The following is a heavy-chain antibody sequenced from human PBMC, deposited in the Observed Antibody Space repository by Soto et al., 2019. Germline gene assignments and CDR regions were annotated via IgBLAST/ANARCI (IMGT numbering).Heavy chain of an antibody. D-gene: IGHD6-13*01. J-gene: IGHJ6*02. CDR3: ARDGTWVYYYGMDV. V-gene: IGHV3-7*01. Sequence: EVQLVESGGGLVQPGGSLRLSCAASGFTFSSYWMSWVRQAPGKGLEWVANIKQDGSEKYYVDSVKGRFTISRDNAKNSLYLQMNSLRAEDTAVYYCARDGTWVYYYGMDVWGQGTTVTVSS. CDR2: IKQDGSEK. CDR1: GFTFSSYW.